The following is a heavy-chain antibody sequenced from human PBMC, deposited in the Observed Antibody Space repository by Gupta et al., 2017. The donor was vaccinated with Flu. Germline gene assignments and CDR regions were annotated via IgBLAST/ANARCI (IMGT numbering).Heavy chain of an antibody. J-gene: IGHJ6*03. D-gene: IGHD3-16*01. Sequence: SWIRQPPGKGVEWIGYIYYIGSTYYNPSLKSRVTISVDTSKNQFSLKLSSVTAADTAVYYCARAYWGYYMDVWGKGTTVTVSS. CDR3: ARAYWGYYMDV. V-gene: IGHV4-30-4*01. CDR2: IYYIGST.